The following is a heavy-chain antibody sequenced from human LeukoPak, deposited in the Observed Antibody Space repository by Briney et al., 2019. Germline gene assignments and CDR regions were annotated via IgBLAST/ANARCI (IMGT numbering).Heavy chain of an antibody. J-gene: IGHJ3*02. CDR1: GGSFSGYY. Sequence: SETLSLTCSVYGGSFSGYYWSWIRQPPGKGLEWIGEINHSGSTNYNPSLKSRVTTSVDTSKKQFSLKLSSVTAADTAVYYCARAIFGVVKRAFDIWGQGTMVTVSS. V-gene: IGHV4-34*01. CDR3: ARAIFGVVKRAFDI. D-gene: IGHD3-3*01. CDR2: INHSGST.